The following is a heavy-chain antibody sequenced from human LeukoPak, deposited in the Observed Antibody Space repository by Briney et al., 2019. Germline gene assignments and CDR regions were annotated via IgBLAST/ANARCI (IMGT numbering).Heavy chain of an antibody. V-gene: IGHV3-21*01. D-gene: IGHD4-23*01. CDR3: ARGDYGGNPFDY. CDR1: GFTFSSYS. Sequence: SGGSLRLSCAASGFTFSSYSMNWVRQAPGKGLEWVSSISSSSSYIYYADSVKGRFTISRDNAKNSLYLQMNSLRAEDMAVYYCARGDYGGNPFDYWGQGTLVTVSS. J-gene: IGHJ4*02. CDR2: ISSSSSYI.